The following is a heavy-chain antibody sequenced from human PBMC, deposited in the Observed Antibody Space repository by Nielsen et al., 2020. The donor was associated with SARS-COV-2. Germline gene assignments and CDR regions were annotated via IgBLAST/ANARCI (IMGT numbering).Heavy chain of an antibody. CDR1: GFTFSSTW. CDR2: INPSGSGT. Sequence: GESLKISCSASGFTFSSTWMDWVRQAPGQGLVWVSRINPSGSGTAYADSVKGRFAVSRDNAENTVVLQIHSLRVEDTAVYYCARGRTIFGVVPWFDPWGQGTLVTVSS. J-gene: IGHJ5*02. D-gene: IGHD3-3*01. V-gene: IGHV3-74*01. CDR3: ARGRTIFGVVPWFDP.